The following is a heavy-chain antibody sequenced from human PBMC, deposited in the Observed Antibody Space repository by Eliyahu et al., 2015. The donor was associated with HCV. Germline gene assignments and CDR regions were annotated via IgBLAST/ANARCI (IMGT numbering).Heavy chain of an antibody. CDR1: GYSFTYYW. J-gene: IGHJ2*01. CDR3: ATCLVPGGGYFDL. CDR2: IYPGDSDT. D-gene: IGHD3-16*01. V-gene: IGHV5-51*03. Sequence: EVQLVQSGAELKKPGESLRIXCEGSGYSFTYYWIAWVRQMPGKGLEWMGIIYPGDSDTRYSPSFQGQVTISVDESINTAYLQWSSLRASDTAMYYCATCLVPGGGYFDLWGRGTLVTVSS.